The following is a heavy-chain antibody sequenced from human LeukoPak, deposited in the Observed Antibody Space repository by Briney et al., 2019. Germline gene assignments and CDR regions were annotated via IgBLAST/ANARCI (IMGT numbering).Heavy chain of an antibody. Sequence: SETLSLTCTVSGGSISSYYWSWIRQPPGKGLEWIGYIYDSGSTNYNPSLKSRVTISVDTSKNQFSLKLSSVTAADTAVYYCARLSRGWYTDAFDIWGQGTMVTVSS. CDR3: ARLSRGWYTDAFDI. D-gene: IGHD6-19*01. CDR2: IYDSGST. J-gene: IGHJ3*02. V-gene: IGHV4-59*01. CDR1: GGSISSYY.